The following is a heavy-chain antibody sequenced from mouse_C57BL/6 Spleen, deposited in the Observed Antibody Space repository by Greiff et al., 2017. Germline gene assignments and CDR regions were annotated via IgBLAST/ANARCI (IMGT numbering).Heavy chain of an antibody. CDR2: INPGSGGT. Sequence: QVQLQQSGAELVRPGTSVKVSCKASGYAFTNYLIEWVKQRPGQGLEWIGVINPGSGGTNYNEKFKGKATLTADKSSSTTYMQLSSLTSEDSAVYFCAGGLYYAMDYWGQGTSVTVSS. CDR1: GYAFTNYL. CDR3: AGGLYYAMDY. J-gene: IGHJ4*01. V-gene: IGHV1-54*01.